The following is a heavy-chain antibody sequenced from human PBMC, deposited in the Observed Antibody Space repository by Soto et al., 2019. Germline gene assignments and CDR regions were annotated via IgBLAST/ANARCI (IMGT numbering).Heavy chain of an antibody. V-gene: IGHV1-69*06. CDR2: IIPIFGTA. CDR1: GGTFSSYS. Sequence: GASVNVSWKASGGTFSSYSISWVRQAPGQGLEWMGGIIPIFGTANYAQKFQGRVTITADKSTSTAYMELSSLRSEDTAVYYCAEAPYNWNYGLDYWGQGTLVTVSS. D-gene: IGHD1-7*01. J-gene: IGHJ4*02. CDR3: AEAPYNWNYGLDY.